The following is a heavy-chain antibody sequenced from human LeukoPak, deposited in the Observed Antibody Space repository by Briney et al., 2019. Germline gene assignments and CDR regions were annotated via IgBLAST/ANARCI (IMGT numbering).Heavy chain of an antibody. J-gene: IGHJ4*02. D-gene: IGHD2-2*01. CDR3: ARQGPGYCSSTSCYGVDY. V-gene: IGHV7-4-1*02. CDR1: GYTFTIYG. Sequence: ASVKVSCKASGYTFTIYGLSWVRQAPGQGLEWMGWINTNTGNPTYAQGFTGRFVFSLDTSVSTAYLQISSLKAEDTAVYYCARQGPGYCSSTSCYGVDYWGQGTLVTVSS. CDR2: INTNTGNP.